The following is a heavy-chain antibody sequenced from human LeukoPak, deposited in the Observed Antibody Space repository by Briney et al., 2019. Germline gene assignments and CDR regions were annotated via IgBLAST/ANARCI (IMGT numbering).Heavy chain of an antibody. Sequence: PPETLSLTCAVYGGSFSGYYWSWIRQPPGKGLEWIGEINHSGSTNYNPSLKSRVTISVDTSKNQFSLKLSSVTAADTAVYYCARPRSSGWYYAFDIWGQGTMVTVSS. J-gene: IGHJ3*02. V-gene: IGHV4-34*01. D-gene: IGHD6-19*01. CDR1: GGSFSGYY. CDR2: INHSGST. CDR3: ARPRSSGWYYAFDI.